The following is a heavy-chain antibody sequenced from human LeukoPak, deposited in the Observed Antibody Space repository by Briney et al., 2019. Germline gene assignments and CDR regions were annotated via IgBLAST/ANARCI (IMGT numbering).Heavy chain of an antibody. Sequence: SETLSLTRTVSGGSISGVYWNWIRQPPRKGLEWVGYIHTSGSTSFNPSLKSRLSFSIDTSNNQVSLRLSSVTATDTAVYYCTRRRGGWGEGEFDFWGQGIPVTVST. J-gene: IGHJ4*02. CDR3: TRRRGGWGEGEFDF. V-gene: IGHV4-4*09. CDR2: IHTSGST. D-gene: IGHD3-16*01. CDR1: GGSISGVY.